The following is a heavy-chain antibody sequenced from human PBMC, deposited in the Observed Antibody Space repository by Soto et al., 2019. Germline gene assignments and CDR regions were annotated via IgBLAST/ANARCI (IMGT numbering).Heavy chain of an antibody. J-gene: IGHJ2*01. CDR3: AKRTTGWYFDL. CDR2: ISGSGGST. Sequence: EVQLLESGGGLVQPGGSLRLSFAASGFTFTSYAMNWVRQAPGKGLEWVSVISGSGGSTYYADSVKGRFTISRDNSKNTLYLQMNSLRAEDTAVYYCAKRTTGWYFDLWGRGTLVTVS. CDR1: GFTFTSYA. V-gene: IGHV3-23*01.